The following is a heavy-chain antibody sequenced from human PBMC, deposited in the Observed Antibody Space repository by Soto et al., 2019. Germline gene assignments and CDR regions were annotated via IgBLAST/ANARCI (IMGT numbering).Heavy chain of an antibody. J-gene: IGHJ4*02. Sequence: GESLKISCAGSGFTFSSVAMTWVRQAPGKGLEWVSSISGSGDSTYYADSVKGRFTISRDNSKNTLYLQMNSLRAEDTAVYYCAKGSLTQGYWGQGTLVTVSS. CDR2: ISGSGDST. V-gene: IGHV3-23*01. CDR1: GFTFSSVA. CDR3: AKGSLTQGY.